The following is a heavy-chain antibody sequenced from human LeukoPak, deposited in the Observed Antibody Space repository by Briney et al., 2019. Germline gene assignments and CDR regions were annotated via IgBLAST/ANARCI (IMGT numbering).Heavy chain of an antibody. D-gene: IGHD3-10*01. V-gene: IGHV1-69*13. J-gene: IGHJ6*02. CDR1: GGTFSSYA. CDR2: IIPIFGTA. CDR3: ARAEVLLSYGHNKHCLDV. Sequence: ASVKVSCKASGGTFSSYAISWVRQAPGQGLEWMGGIIPIFGTANYAQKFQGRVTITADESANTAYMELSSLTSEDTAVYYCARAEVLLSYGHNKHCLDVWGQGTTVTVSS.